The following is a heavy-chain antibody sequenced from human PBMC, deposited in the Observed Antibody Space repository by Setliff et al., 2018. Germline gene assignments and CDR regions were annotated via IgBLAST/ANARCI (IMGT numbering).Heavy chain of an antibody. Sequence: PGESLKISCKGSGYSFTSYWIGWVRQMPGKGLEWMGIIYPGDSDTRYSPSIQGQVTISADKSISTAYLQWSSLKASDTAMYYCARVTPDYYYYYGMDVWGRGTTVTVAS. J-gene: IGHJ6*02. V-gene: IGHV5-51*01. CDR1: GYSFTSYW. D-gene: IGHD5-18*01. CDR3: ARVTPDYYYYYGMDV. CDR2: IYPGDSDT.